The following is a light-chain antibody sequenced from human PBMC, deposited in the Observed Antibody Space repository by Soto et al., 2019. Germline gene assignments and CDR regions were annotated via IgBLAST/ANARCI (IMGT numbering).Light chain of an antibody. CDR2: LNSDGSH. J-gene: IGLJ2*01. Sequence: QSVLTQSPSASASLGASVKLTCTLSSGHSSYAIAWHQQQPEKGPRYLMKLNSDGSHDKGDGIPDRFSGSSSGAERYLTISSLQSEDEADYYCQTWGTGIVVFGGGTQLTV. CDR3: QTWGTGIVV. CDR1: SGHSSYA. V-gene: IGLV4-69*01.